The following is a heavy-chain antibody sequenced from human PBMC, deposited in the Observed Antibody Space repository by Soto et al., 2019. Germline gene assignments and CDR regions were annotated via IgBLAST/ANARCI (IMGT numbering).Heavy chain of an antibody. CDR3: ARTEGNCGGDCSDYFAY. Sequence: PSETLSLTCTVSGGSISSYYWSWIRQPPGKGLEWIGYIYYSGSTNYNPSLKSRVTISIDTSKNQFSLKLSSVTAADTAVYYCARTEGNCGGDCSDYFAYWGQGTLVTVSS. J-gene: IGHJ4*02. CDR1: GGSISSYY. D-gene: IGHD2-21*02. CDR2: IYYSGST. V-gene: IGHV4-59*01.